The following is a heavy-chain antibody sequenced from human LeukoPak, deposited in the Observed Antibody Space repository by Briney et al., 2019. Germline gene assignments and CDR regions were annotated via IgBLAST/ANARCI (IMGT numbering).Heavy chain of an antibody. D-gene: IGHD6-19*01. CDR2: INVGNGNT. Sequence: ASVKVSCKASGYTFATYGISWVRQAPGEGLEWMGWINVGNGNTDYAQNLQGRAAMTTDTSTSTAYMEVRSLTSDDTAIYYCARGSGVWYYDYWGQGTLVTVSS. J-gene: IGHJ4*02. CDR3: ARGSGVWYYDY. V-gene: IGHV1-18*01. CDR1: GYTFATYG.